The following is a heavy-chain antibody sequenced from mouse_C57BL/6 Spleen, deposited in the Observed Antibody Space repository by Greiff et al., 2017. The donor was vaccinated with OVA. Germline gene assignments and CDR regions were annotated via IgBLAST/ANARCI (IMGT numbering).Heavy chain of an antibody. Sequence: EVQGVESGGGLVQPGGSLSLSCAASGFTFTDYYMSWVRQPPGKALEWLGFIRNKANGYTTEYSASVKGRFTISRDNSQSILYLQMNALRAEDSATYYCARYRRGLYAMDYWGQGTSVTVSS. CDR1: GFTFTDYY. V-gene: IGHV7-3*01. CDR3: ARYRRGLYAMDY. J-gene: IGHJ4*01. CDR2: IRNKANGYTT.